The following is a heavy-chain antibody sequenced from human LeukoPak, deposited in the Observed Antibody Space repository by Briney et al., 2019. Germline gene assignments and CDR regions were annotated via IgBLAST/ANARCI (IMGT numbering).Heavy chain of an antibody. CDR3: TAKTKYYDFWSGYSGDDAFDI. V-gene: IGHV3-15*01. CDR2: IKSKTDGGTT. J-gene: IGHJ3*02. Sequence: GGSLRLSCAASGFTFSNAWMSWVRQAPGKGLEWVGRIKSKTDGGTTDYAAPVKGRFTISREDSKNTLSLQMNSLKTEDTAVYYCTAKTKYYDFWSGYSGDDAFDIWGQGTMVTVSS. CDR1: GFTFSNAW. D-gene: IGHD3-3*01.